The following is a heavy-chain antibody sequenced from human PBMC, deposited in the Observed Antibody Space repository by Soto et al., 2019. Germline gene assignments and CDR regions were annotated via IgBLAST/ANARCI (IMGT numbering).Heavy chain of an antibody. CDR1: GYSFNKYV. V-gene: IGHV1-3*01. Sequence: GASVKVSCKASGYSFNKYVMHWVRQAPGQRLEWMGWINAASGNTKYSQKFKGRVTISRDTSASTTYMDLSSLRSDDTAVYYCARGSSEYQVVFCWFDAWGQGTVVTVSS. CDR3: ARGSSEYQVVFCWFDA. J-gene: IGHJ5*02. D-gene: IGHD2-15*01. CDR2: INAASGNT.